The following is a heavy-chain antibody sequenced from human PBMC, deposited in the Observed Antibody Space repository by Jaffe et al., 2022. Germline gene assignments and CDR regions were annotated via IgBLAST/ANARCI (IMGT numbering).Heavy chain of an antibody. CDR2: INPSGGST. J-gene: IGHJ6*03. CDR1: GYTFTSYY. CDR3: ATSGQVCGGGRCYYNYYSYYLDV. V-gene: IGHV1-46*01. Sequence: QVQLVQSGAEVKTPGASVKVSCKASGYTFTSYYMHWVRQAPGQGLEWMGIINPSGGSTSYAQKFQGRVTMTRDTSTSTVYMELSSLRSEDTAVYYCATSGQVCGGGRCYYNYYSYYLDVWGKGTTVTVSS. D-gene: IGHD2-15*01.